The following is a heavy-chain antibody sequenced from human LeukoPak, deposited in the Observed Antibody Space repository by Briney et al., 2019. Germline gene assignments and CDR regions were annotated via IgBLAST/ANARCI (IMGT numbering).Heavy chain of an antibody. D-gene: IGHD2-8*02. CDR3: ARSAGGNYFDY. CDR2: ISSGTNYI. J-gene: IGHJ4*02. Sequence: GGSLRLSCAASGFTFDNYNMNWVRQAPGKGLEWVSSISSGTNYIFEADSVKGRFTVTKDTALNSLSLQMNSLRADDTAVYYCARSAGGNYFDYWDQGTLVTVPS. V-gene: IGHV3-21*01. CDR1: GFTFDNYN.